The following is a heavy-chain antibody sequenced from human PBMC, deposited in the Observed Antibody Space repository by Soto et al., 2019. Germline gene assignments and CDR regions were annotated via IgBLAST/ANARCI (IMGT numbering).Heavy chain of an antibody. V-gene: IGHV4-59*08. D-gene: IGHD2-2*02. J-gene: IGHJ3*02. CDR3: ARHRLNVVPAAIGVAFDI. CDR1: GGSISSYY. CDR2: IYYSGST. Sequence: SETLSLTCTVSGGSISSYYWSWIRQPPGKGLEWIGYIYYSGSTNYNPSLKSRVTISVDTSKNQFSLKLSSVTAADTAVYYCARHRLNVVPAAIGVAFDIWGQGTMVTVSS.